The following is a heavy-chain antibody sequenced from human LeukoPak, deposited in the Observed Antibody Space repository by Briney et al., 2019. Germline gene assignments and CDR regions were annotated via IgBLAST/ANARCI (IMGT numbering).Heavy chain of an antibody. J-gene: IGHJ4*02. D-gene: IGHD2-8*02. V-gene: IGHV3-23*01. CDR1: GFTFSNYA. CDR2: ISDSGAGT. Sequence: GGSLRLSCAASGFTFSNYAMSWVRQAPGKGLEWVSAISDSGAGTYYADSVRGRFTISRDNSKSTLSLQMNSLRAEDTAIYYCATYRQVLLPFESWGQGTLVTVSS. CDR3: ATYRQVLLPFES.